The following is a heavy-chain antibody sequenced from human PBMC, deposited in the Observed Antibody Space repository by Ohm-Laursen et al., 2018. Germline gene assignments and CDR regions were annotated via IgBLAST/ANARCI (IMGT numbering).Heavy chain of an antibody. Sequence: TLSLTCIVSDAAFRRDYWTWIRQFPGREMEWIGYIHYEGRTVYNPSLRSRLTMSIDTSKKQFSLRLTSATAADTAIYYCARLPDHSGWPFDYWGQGTLVTVSS. D-gene: IGHD6-19*01. CDR2: IHYEGRT. CDR3: ARLPDHSGWPFDY. J-gene: IGHJ4*02. V-gene: IGHV4-59*12. CDR1: DAAFRRDY.